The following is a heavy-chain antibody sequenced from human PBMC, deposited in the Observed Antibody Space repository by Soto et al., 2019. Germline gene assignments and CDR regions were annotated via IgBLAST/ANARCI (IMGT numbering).Heavy chain of an antibody. J-gene: IGHJ5*02. CDR1: GFSLSTSGVG. D-gene: IGHD6-13*01. V-gene: IGHV2-5*02. Sequence: QITLKESGPTLVKPTQTLTLTCTFSGFSLSTSGVGVGWIRQPPGKALEWLALIYWDDDKRYSPSLKSRLTITKDTSKNQVVLTMTNMDPVDTATYYCAHRHPVKYSSSWSSNWFDPWGQGTLVTVSS. CDR3: AHRHPVKYSSSWSSNWFDP. CDR2: IYWDDDK.